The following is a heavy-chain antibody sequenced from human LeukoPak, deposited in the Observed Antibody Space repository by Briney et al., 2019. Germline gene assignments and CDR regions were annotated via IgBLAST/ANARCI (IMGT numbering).Heavy chain of an antibody. CDR3: ARSSGDAFDI. CDR1: GFTFSSYA. D-gene: IGHD6-19*01. Sequence: GGSLRLSCAASGFTFSSYAMHWVRQAPGKGLEWVAVISYDGSNKYYADSVKGRFTISRDNSKNTLYLQMNSLRAEDTAVYYCARSSGDAFDIWGQGTMVTVSS. V-gene: IGHV3-30*04. J-gene: IGHJ3*02. CDR2: ISYDGSNK.